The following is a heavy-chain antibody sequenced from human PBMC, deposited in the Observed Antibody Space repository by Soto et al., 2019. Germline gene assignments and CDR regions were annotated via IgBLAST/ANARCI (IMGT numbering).Heavy chain of an antibody. Sequence: QVQLVQSGAEVKKPGASVKVSCKASGYTFTSYDINWVRQATGQGLEWMGGMNPNSGNTGYAQNFQGRVNMTRNTSISTAYTELSSLRSEDTAVYYCARVGYYSSSFDPWGQGTLVTVSS. CDR3: ARVGYYSSSFDP. V-gene: IGHV1-8*01. J-gene: IGHJ5*02. D-gene: IGHD6-13*01. CDR2: MNPNSGNT. CDR1: GYTFTSYD.